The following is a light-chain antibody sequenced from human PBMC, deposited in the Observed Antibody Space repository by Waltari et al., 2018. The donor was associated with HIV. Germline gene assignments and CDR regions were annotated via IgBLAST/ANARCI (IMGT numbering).Light chain of an antibody. CDR2: DAS. Sequence: EILLTQSPATVSSSPGERATLSCKTSQSVTTSLAWYQQRPGKAPRLLIYDASKRAAGIPARFSGSGSGTDFTLTITNLEPDDFAVYYCQQRSYWPLTFGGGTKV. CDR1: QSVTTS. V-gene: IGKV3-11*01. J-gene: IGKJ4*01. CDR3: QQRSYWPLT.